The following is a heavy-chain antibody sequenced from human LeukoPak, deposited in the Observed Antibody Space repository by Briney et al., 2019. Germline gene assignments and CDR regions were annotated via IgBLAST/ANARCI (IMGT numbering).Heavy chain of an antibody. V-gene: IGHV3-7*01. Sequence: GESLRLSCAASGFSFTTYWMSWVRQAPGKGLEWVANIKQDGTEKYYVDSVKGRFTISRDNAKNSLYLQMTSLRAEDTAVYYCARDHWFDPWGQGTLVTVSS. J-gene: IGHJ5*02. CDR3: ARDHWFDP. CDR1: GFSFTTYW. CDR2: IKQDGTEK.